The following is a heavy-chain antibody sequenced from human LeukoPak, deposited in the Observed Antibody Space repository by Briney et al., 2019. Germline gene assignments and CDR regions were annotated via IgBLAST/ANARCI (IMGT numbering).Heavy chain of an antibody. V-gene: IGHV3-74*01. CDR1: GFTFSSYW. D-gene: IGHD2-15*01. Sequence: GGSLRLSCAASGFTFSSYWMHWVRQAPGKGLVWVSRIKSDGSNTNYADSVKGRFTISRDTSRSTLYLQMNSLRAEDAAVYYCAKAPVTSCRGAFCYPFDYWGQGTLVTVSS. CDR3: AKAPVTSCRGAFCYPFDY. J-gene: IGHJ4*02. CDR2: IKSDGSNT.